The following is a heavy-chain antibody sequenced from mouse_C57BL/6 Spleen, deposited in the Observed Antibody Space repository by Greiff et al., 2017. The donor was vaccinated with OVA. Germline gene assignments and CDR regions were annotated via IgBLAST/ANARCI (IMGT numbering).Heavy chain of an antibody. CDR2: INPNYGTT. Sequence: VQLQQSGPELVKPGASVKISCKASGYSFTDYNMNWVKQSHGKSLEWIGVINPNYGTTSYNQKFKGKATLTVDQSSSTAYMQLNSLTSEDSAVYYGARRGYYGSTYGGYYFDYWGQGTTLTVSS. J-gene: IGHJ2*01. D-gene: IGHD1-1*01. CDR1: GYSFTDYN. CDR3: ARRGYYGSTYGGYYFDY. V-gene: IGHV1-39*01.